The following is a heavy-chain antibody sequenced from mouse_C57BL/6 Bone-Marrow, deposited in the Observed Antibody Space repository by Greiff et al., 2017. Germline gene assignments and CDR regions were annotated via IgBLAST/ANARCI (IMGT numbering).Heavy chain of an antibody. V-gene: IGHV5-12*01. CDR3: ARGGIYYDYGDFDY. D-gene: IGHD2-4*01. Sequence: EEKVVESGGGLVQPGGSLKLSCAASGFTFSDYYMYWVRQTPEKRLEWVAYISNGGGSTYYPDTVKGRFTISRDNAKNTLYLQMSRLKSEDTAMYYCARGGIYYDYGDFDYWGQGTTLTVSS. CDR2: ISNGGGST. J-gene: IGHJ2*01. CDR1: GFTFSDYY.